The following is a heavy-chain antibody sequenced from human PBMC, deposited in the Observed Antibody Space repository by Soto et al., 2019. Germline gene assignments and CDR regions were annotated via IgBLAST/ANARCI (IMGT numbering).Heavy chain of an antibody. CDR2: IYYSGST. CDR3: AREGCSGGSCYEPQFAY. CDR1: GGSISSGDYY. V-gene: IGHV4-30-4*01. D-gene: IGHD2-15*01. J-gene: IGHJ4*02. Sequence: QVQLQESGPGLVKPSQTLSLTCTVSGGSISSGDYYWSWIRQPPGKGLEWIGYIYYSGSTYYNPSLKSRVTRSVDSSKNQFSLKRSSVTAADTAVYYCAREGCSGGSCYEPQFAYWGQGTLVTVSS.